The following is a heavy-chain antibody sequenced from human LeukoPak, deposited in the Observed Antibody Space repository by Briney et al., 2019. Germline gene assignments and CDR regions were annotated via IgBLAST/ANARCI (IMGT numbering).Heavy chain of an antibody. CDR1: GFTFSSYE. V-gene: IGHV3-48*03. CDR2: ISSSGSTI. J-gene: IGHJ4*02. Sequence: GGSLRLSCAASGFTFSSYEMNWVRRAPGKGLEWVSYISSSGSTIYYADSVKGRFTISRDNAKNSLYLQMNSLRAEDTAVYFCARDFSGSYRFDYWGQGTLVTVSS. CDR3: ARDFSGSYRFDY. D-gene: IGHD1-26*01.